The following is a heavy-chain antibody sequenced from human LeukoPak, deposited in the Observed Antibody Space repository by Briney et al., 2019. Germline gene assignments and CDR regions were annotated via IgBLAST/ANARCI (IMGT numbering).Heavy chain of an antibody. J-gene: IGHJ6*03. Sequence: SETLSLTCTVSGGSISSYYWSWIRQPPGKGLGWIGYIYYSGSTNYNPSLKSRVTISVDTSKNQFSLKLSSVTAADTAVYYCARGYSGSYYHYYYYMDVWGKGTTVTVSS. CDR1: GGSISSYY. CDR3: ARGYSGSYYHYYYYMDV. CDR2: IYYSGST. D-gene: IGHD1-26*01. V-gene: IGHV4-59*01.